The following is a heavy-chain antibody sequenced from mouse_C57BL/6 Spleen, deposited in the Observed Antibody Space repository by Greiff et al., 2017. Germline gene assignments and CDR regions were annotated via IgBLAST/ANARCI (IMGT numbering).Heavy chain of an antibody. D-gene: IGHD3-3*01. J-gene: IGHJ2*01. V-gene: IGHV1-59*01. CDR3: ARRRRALYYFDY. CDR1: GYTFTSYW. CDR2: IDPSDSYT. Sequence: QVQLQQPGAELVRPGTSVKLSCKASGYTFTSYWMHWVKQRPGPGLEWIGVIDPSDSYTNYNQKFKGKATLTVDTSSSTAYMQLSSLTSEDSAVYYCARRRRALYYFDYWGQGTTLTVSS.